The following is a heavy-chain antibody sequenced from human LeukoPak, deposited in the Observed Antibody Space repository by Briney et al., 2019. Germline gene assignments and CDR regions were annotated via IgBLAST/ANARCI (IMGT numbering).Heavy chain of an antibody. CDR3: ATLFPEGYGDYVRGVDY. CDR2: ISSSSSYI. J-gene: IGHJ4*02. Sequence: KPGGSLRLSCAASGFTFSSYSMNWVRQAPGKGLEWVSSISSSSSYIYYADSVKGRFTISRDNAKNSLYLQMNSLRAEDTAVYYCATLFPEGYGDYVRGVDYWGQGTLVTVSS. D-gene: IGHD4-17*01. V-gene: IGHV3-21*01. CDR1: GFTFSSYS.